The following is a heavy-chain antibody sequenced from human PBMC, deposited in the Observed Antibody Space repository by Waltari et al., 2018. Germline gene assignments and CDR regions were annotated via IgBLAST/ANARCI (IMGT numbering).Heavy chain of an antibody. V-gene: IGHV3-7*01. Sequence: EVQLVESGGGLVQPGGSLRLSCAASGFTFSSYGMSWVRQAPGKGLEWVANIKQDGSEKYYVDSVKGRFTISRDNAKNSLYLQMNSLRAEDTAVYYCARDHRLALDYWGQGTLVTVSS. CDR3: ARDHRLALDY. CDR1: GFTFSSYG. CDR2: IKQDGSEK. D-gene: IGHD5-12*01. J-gene: IGHJ4*02.